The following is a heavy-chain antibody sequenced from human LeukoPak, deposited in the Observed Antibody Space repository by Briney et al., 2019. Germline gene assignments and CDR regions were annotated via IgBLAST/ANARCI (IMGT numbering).Heavy chain of an antibody. J-gene: IGHJ4*02. CDR3: ARDCSSTSCYTDY. D-gene: IGHD2-2*02. Sequence: PSETLSLTCTVSGGSISSCYWSWIRQPAGKGLEWIGRIYTSGSTNYNPSLKSRVTMSVDTSKNQFSLKLSSVTAADTAVYYCARDCSSTSCYTDYWGQGTLVTVSS. V-gene: IGHV4-4*07. CDR2: IYTSGST. CDR1: GGSISSCY.